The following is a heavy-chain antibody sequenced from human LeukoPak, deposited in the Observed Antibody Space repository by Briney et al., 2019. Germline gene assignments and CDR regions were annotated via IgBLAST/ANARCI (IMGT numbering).Heavy chain of an antibody. D-gene: IGHD5-18*01. CDR3: AKDPSRGYSYDF. V-gene: IGHV3-23*01. CDR2: ISGNGGRT. J-gene: IGHJ4*02. CDR1: GFTFSSYG. Sequence: GSLRLPCAASGFTFSSYGMSWVRQAPGKGLEWVSAISGNGGRTDYADSVKGRFTISRDNSKNTLYLQMNSLRAEDTAIYYCAKDPSRGYSYDFWGQGTLVTVSS.